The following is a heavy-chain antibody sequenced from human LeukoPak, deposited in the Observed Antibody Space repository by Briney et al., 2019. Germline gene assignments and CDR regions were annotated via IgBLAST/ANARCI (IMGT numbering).Heavy chain of an antibody. CDR3: TTFAYYDFWSGLSDY. V-gene: IGHV3-15*01. CDR1: GFTFSNAW. Sequence: PGGSLRLSCAASGFTFSNAWMSWVRQAPGKGLEWVGRIKSKTDGGTTDYAAPVKGRFTISRDDSKNTLYLQMNSLKTEDTAVYYCTTFAYYDFWSGLSDYWGQGTLVTVSS. J-gene: IGHJ4*02. D-gene: IGHD3-3*01. CDR2: IKSKTDGGTT.